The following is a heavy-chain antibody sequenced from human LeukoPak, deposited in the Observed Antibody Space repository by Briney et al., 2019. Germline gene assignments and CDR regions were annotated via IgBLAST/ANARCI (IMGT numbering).Heavy chain of an antibody. V-gene: IGHV3-30-3*01. CDR3: AKDLEQLFYFDY. J-gene: IGHJ4*02. Sequence: GRSLRLSCAASGFTFSSYAMHWVRQAPGKGLEWVAVISYDGSNKYYADSVKGRFTISRDNSKNTLYLQMNSLRAEDTAVYYCAKDLEQLFYFDYWGQGTLVTVSS. D-gene: IGHD6-6*01. CDR1: GFTFSSYA. CDR2: ISYDGSNK.